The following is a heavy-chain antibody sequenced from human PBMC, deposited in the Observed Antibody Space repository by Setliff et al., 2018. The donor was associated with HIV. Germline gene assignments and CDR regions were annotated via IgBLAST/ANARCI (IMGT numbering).Heavy chain of an antibody. D-gene: IGHD6-13*01. J-gene: IGHJ6*03. CDR2: IKQDGSDK. V-gene: IGHV3-7*03. CDR1: GFTFSTYS. CDR3: ARVDGSSSWFYYYYYYMDI. Sequence: GGSLRLSCAASGFTFSTYSMSWVRQAPGKGLEWVANIKQDGSDKYYVDSVKGRFTISRDNAKNSLYLQMNSLRAEDTAVYYCARVDGSSSWFYYYYYYMDIWGKGTTVTVSS.